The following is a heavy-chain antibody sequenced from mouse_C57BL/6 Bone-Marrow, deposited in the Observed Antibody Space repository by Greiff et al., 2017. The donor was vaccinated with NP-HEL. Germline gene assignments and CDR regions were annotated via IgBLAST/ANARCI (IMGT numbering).Heavy chain of an antibody. D-gene: IGHD1-1*01. Sequence: VHVKQSGAELVRPGASVKLSCTASGFNIKDDYMHWVKQRPEQGLEWIGWIDPENGDTEYASKFQGKATITADTSSNTAYLQLSSLKSEDTAVYYCTTVEFITCFDYWGQGTTLTVSS. J-gene: IGHJ2*01. CDR3: TTVEFITCFDY. CDR2: IDPENGDT. V-gene: IGHV14-4*01. CDR1: GFNIKDDY.